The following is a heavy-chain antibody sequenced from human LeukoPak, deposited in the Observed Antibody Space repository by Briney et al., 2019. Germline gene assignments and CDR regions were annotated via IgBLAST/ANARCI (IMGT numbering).Heavy chain of an antibody. Sequence: GGSLRLSCAASRFTFSSYTMSWVRQAPGKGLDWVSTISGGGGGTYYADSLKGRFTISRDNSKNTLYLQMNSLRAEDTAVYYCAKSLIPAATLDYWGQGTLVTVSS. D-gene: IGHD2-2*01. CDR3: AKSLIPAATLDY. CDR1: RFTFSSYT. V-gene: IGHV3-23*01. J-gene: IGHJ4*02. CDR2: ISGGGGGT.